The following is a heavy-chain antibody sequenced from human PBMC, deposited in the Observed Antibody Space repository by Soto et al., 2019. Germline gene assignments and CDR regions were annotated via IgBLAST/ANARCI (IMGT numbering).Heavy chain of an antibody. CDR2: ISGSGGST. CDR1: GFTFSSYA. Sequence: GGSLRLSCAASGFTFSSYAMSWVRQAPGKGLEWVSAISGSGGSTYYADSVKGRFTISRDNSKNTLYLQMNSLRAEDTAVYYCAKSPNTYYYGSGSYQSWGYYMDVWGKGTTVTVSS. J-gene: IGHJ6*03. D-gene: IGHD3-10*01. V-gene: IGHV3-23*01. CDR3: AKSPNTYYYGSGSYQSWGYYMDV.